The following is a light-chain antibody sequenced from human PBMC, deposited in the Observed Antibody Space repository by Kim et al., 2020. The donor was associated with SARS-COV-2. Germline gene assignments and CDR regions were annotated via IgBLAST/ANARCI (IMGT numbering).Light chain of an antibody. CDR1: TSNIGSNT. V-gene: IGLV1-44*01. CDR2: RNN. J-gene: IGLJ1*01. Sequence: QSVLTQPPSASGTPGQRVTISCSGSTSNIGSNTVSWYQQVPGTAPKLLIYRNNQRPSGVPDRISGSKSGTSASLAISGLQSEDEPDYYCAAWDDSLNGYVFGTGTKVTVL. CDR3: AAWDDSLNGYV.